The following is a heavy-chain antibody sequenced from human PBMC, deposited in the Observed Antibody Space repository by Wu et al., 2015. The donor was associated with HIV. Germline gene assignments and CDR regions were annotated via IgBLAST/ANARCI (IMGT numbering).Heavy chain of an antibody. J-gene: IGHJ5*02. CDR2: MNPNSGNT. CDR1: GYTFTSYD. V-gene: IGHV1-8*01. D-gene: IGHD6-19*01. CDR3: ARVRIVRGASGWTNWFDP. Sequence: QVQLVQSGAEVKKPGASVKVSCKASGYTFTSYDINWVRQATGQGLEWMGWMNPNSGNTGYAQKFQGRVTMTRNTSISTAYMELSSLRSEDTAVYYCARVRIVRGASGWTNWFDPWGQGTLVTVSS.